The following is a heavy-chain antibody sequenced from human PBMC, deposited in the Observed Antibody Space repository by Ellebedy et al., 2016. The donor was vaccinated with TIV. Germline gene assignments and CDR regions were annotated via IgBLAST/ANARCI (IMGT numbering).Heavy chain of an antibody. D-gene: IGHD4-17*01. CDR1: GFTFTSYG. J-gene: IGHJ4*02. CDR3: VRGKGYDFGEE. Sequence: PGGSLRLSCAAFGFTFTSYGLHWVRQAPGKGLEWVAFVSYDGFTTYYTNSVKGRFSISRDNSKSTLFLQLTRLRVEDTAVYFGVRGKGYDFGEEWGQGSLVSVSS. CDR2: VSYDGFTT. V-gene: IGHV3-30-3*01.